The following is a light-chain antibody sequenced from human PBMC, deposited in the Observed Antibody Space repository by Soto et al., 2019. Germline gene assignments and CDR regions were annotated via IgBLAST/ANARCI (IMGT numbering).Light chain of an antibody. Sequence: EIVLTQSPATLPLSPGERATLSCRASQSVSSYLAWYQQKPGQAPRLLIYDASNRATGIPARFSGSGSGTDFTLTISSLAPEDFAVYYCQQRSNWQYTFGQGTKLEIK. V-gene: IGKV3-11*01. J-gene: IGKJ2*01. CDR3: QQRSNWQYT. CDR1: QSVSSY. CDR2: DAS.